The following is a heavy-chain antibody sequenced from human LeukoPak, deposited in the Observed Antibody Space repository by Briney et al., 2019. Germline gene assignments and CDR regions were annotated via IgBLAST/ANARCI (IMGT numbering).Heavy chain of an antibody. CDR1: GYTFTSYG. V-gene: IGHV1-18*01. CDR3: ARMPRKTGATDAFDI. CDR2: ISAYNGNT. D-gene: IGHD1-26*01. J-gene: IGHJ3*02. Sequence: ASVKVSCKASGYTFTSYGISWVRQAPGQGLEWMGWISAYNGNTNYAQKLQGRVTMTTDTSTSTAYMELRSLRSDDTAVYYCARMPRKTGATDAFDIWGQGTMVTVSS.